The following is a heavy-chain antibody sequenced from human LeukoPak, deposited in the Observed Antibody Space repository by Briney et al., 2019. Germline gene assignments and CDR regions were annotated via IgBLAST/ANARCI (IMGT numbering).Heavy chain of an antibody. V-gene: IGHV4-34*01. CDR1: GGSFSGYY. D-gene: IGHD1-26*01. CDR3: ARVGSYHRRIDY. Sequence: SETLSLTCAVYGGSFSGYYWSWIRQPPGKGLEWIGEINHSGSTNYNPSLKSRVTISVDTSKNQSSLKLSSVTAADTAVYYCARVGSYHRRIDYWGQGTLVTVSS. CDR2: INHSGST. J-gene: IGHJ4*02.